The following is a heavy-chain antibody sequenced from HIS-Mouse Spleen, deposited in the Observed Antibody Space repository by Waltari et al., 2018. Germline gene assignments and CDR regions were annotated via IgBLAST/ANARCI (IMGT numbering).Heavy chain of an antibody. CDR1: GGSISSSSPY. D-gene: IGHD6-13*01. CDR3: AREIPYSSSWYDWYFDL. Sequence: QLQLQQSGPGLVKPSETLARPCTVPGGSISSSSPYWGWLRQHPGKGLEWIGSLYYSGSTYYNPSLKSRVTISVDTSKNQFSLKLSSVTAADTAVYYCAREIPYSSSWYDWYFDLWGRGTLVTVSS. CDR2: LYYSGST. J-gene: IGHJ2*01. V-gene: IGHV4-39*07.